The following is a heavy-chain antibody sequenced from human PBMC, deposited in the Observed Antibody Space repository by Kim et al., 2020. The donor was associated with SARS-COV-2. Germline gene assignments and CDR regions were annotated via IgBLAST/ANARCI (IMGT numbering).Heavy chain of an antibody. CDR1: GFTFDDYA. V-gene: IGHV3-9*01. CDR3: PKDFAAGKGRYYFDY. Sequence: GGSLRLSCPASGFTFDDYAMHWVRQAPGKGLEWVSAISWISGSIGYAASLKGRFTISRDNAKNSLYLQMNSLRAEDTALYSCPKDFAAGKGRYYFDYWG. D-gene: IGHD6-13*01. CDR2: ISWISGSI. J-gene: IGHJ4*01.